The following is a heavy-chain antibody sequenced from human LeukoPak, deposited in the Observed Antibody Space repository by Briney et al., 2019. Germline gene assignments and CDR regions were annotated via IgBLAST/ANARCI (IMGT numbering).Heavy chain of an antibody. J-gene: IGHJ3*02. V-gene: IGHV3-48*03. CDR2: ISSSGSTV. CDR1: GFTFSSYE. Sequence: GGSLRLSCAASGFTFSSYEMNWVRQAPGKGLEWVSYISSSGSTVYYADSVKGRFTISRDNAKNSLYLQMNSLRAEDTAVYYCARDVRYRQWLVPAFDIWGQGTMVTVSS. CDR3: ARDVRYRQWLVPAFDI. D-gene: IGHD6-19*01.